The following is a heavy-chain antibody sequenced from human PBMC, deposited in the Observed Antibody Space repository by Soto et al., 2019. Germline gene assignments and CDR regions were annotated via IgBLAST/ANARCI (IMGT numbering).Heavy chain of an antibody. CDR1: GDSISSGGYY. V-gene: IGHV4-31*03. J-gene: IGHJ5*02. CDR2: IYYSGIT. CDR3: ARGYSSGYLGNWFDP. Sequence: QVQLQESGPGLVKPSQTLSLTCTVSGDSISSGGYYWGWIRQHPGKGLEWIAYIYYSGITNYNPSLETRVTISRDTYNSQFSLELSSVTAADTAVYYCARGYSSGYLGNWFDPWGQGTLVIVSS. D-gene: IGHD3-22*01.